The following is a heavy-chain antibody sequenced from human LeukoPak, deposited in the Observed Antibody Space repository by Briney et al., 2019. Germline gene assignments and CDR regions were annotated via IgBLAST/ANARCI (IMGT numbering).Heavy chain of an antibody. CDR3: AKDGQLGRYYYYYYMDV. D-gene: IGHD7-27*01. CDR1: GFTFSSYG. J-gene: IGHJ6*03. V-gene: IGHV3-23*01. Sequence: GGSLRLSCAASGFTFSSYGMSWVRQAPGKGLEWVSAISGSGGSTYYADSVKGRFTISRDNSKNTLYLQMNSLRAEDTAVYYCAKDGQLGRYYYYYYMDVWGKGTTVTISS. CDR2: ISGSGGST.